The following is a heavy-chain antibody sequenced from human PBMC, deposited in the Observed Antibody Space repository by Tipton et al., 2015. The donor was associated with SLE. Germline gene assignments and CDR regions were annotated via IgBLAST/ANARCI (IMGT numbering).Heavy chain of an antibody. D-gene: IGHD2-15*01. J-gene: IGHJ4*02. CDR2: IYSGGSST. V-gene: IGHV3-23*03. CDR1: GFTFSSYA. CDR3: AKGYCSGGSCHVGDY. Sequence: SLRLSCAASGFTFSSYAMSWVRQAPGKGLEWVSVIYSGGSSTYYADSVKGRFTISRDNAKNSLYLQMNSLRVEDTALYYCAKGYCSGGSCHVGDYWGQGTLVIVSS.